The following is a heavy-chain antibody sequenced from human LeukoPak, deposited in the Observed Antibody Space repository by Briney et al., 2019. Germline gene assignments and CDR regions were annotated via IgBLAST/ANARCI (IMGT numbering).Heavy chain of an antibody. Sequence: SETLSLTCTVSGGSISSSSYYWGWIRQPPGKGLEWIGSIYYTGSTYYNPSLKSRVTISVDTSKNQFSLKLSSVTAADTAVYYCARLSSGWSGGFIDYWGQGTLVTVSS. V-gene: IGHV4-39*01. CDR2: IYYTGST. CDR1: GGSISSSSYY. CDR3: ARLSSGWSGGFIDY. J-gene: IGHJ4*02. D-gene: IGHD6-19*01.